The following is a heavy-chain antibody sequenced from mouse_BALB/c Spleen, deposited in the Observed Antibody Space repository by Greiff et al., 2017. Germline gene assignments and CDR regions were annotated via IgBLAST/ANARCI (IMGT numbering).Heavy chain of an antibody. V-gene: IGHV2-6-6*01. CDR2: IWGDGST. J-gene: IGHJ4*01. CDR3: AKDDRYDRAMDY. CDR1: GFSLTNSG. Sequence: VQLQQSGPGLVAPSQSLSITCTVSGFSLTNSGVHWVRQSPGKGLEWLGVIWGDGSTNYNSAFKSRLSISKDNSKSQVFLKMNSLQTDDTARYYCAKDDRYDRAMDYWGQGTSVTVSS. D-gene: IGHD2-14*01.